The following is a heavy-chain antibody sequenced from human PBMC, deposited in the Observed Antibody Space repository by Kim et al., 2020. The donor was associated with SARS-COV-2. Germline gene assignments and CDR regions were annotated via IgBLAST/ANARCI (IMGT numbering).Heavy chain of an antibody. D-gene: IGHD6-19*01. CDR3: ALIAVADFDY. J-gene: IGHJ4*02. V-gene: IGHV1-46*03. CDR2: ST. Sequence: STSYAQKFQGRVTMTRDTSTSTVYMELSSLRSEDTAVYYCALIAVADFDYWGQGTLVTVSS.